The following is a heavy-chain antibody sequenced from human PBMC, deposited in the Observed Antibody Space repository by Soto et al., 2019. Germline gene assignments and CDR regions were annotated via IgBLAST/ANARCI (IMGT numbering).Heavy chain of an antibody. D-gene: IGHD3-10*01. V-gene: IGHV4-59*01. Sequence: SETMYLTKTVSGGSISSYYWSWIRQPPGKGLEWIGYIYYSRSTNYNHSLKSRVTISVDSLRTEDTAVYYCARDDEHGSYCDLGYWGQGTLVTVSS. CDR2: IYYSRST. CDR1: GGSISSYY. J-gene: IGHJ4*02. CDR3: LGY.